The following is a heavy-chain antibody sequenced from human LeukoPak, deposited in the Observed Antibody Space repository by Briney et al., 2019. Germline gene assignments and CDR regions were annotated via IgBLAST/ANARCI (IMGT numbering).Heavy chain of an antibody. V-gene: IGHV3-48*01. CDR3: ARRLRLYSSGWYDSRLNWFDT. J-gene: IGHJ5*02. Sequence: GGSLRLSCAASGFTFSSYSMNWVRQAPGKGLEWVSYISSSSSTIYYADSVKGRFTISRDNAKNSLYLQMNSLRAEDTAVYYCARRLRLYSSGWYDSRLNWFDTWGQGTLVTVSS. CDR2: ISSSSSTI. CDR1: GFTFSSYS. D-gene: IGHD6-19*01.